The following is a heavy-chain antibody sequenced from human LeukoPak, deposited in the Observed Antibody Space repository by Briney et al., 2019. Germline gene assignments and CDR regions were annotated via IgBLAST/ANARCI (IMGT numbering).Heavy chain of an antibody. Sequence: SETLSLTCAVYGGSFSGYYWSWIRQPPGKGLEWIGEINHSGSTNYNPSLKSRVTISVDTSKNQFSLKLSSVTAADTAVYCCARFLEWLSTFDYWGQGTLVTVSS. CDR3: ARFLEWLSTFDY. V-gene: IGHV4-34*01. CDR2: INHSGST. D-gene: IGHD3-3*01. J-gene: IGHJ4*02. CDR1: GGSFSGYY.